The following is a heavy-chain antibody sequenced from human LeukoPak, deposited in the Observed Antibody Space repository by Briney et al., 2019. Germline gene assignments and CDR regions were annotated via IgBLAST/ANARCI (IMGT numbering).Heavy chain of an antibody. CDR3: ASSTAATFDY. V-gene: IGHV4-59*01. D-gene: IGHD6-25*01. Sequence: SETLSLTCTVPGGSISSYYWSWIRQPPGKGLEWIGYIYYSGSTNYNPSLKSRVTISVDTSKNQFSLRLSSVTAADTAVYYCASSTAATFDYWGQGTLVTVSS. CDR1: GGSISSYY. J-gene: IGHJ4*02. CDR2: IYYSGST.